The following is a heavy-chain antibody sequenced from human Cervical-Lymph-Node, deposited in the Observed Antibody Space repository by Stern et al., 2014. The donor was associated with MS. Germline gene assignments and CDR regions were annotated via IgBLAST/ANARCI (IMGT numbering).Heavy chain of an antibody. D-gene: IGHD4-17*01. CDR3: ARVPDYGDAFFDY. CDR1: GGSLSSGDNY. J-gene: IGHJ4*02. V-gene: IGHV4-30-4*01. CDR2: IHYSGGT. Sequence: VHLVESGPGLVKPSQTLSLTCTVSGGSLSSGDNYWSWIRQPPGKGPEWIGYIHYSGGTYFNPSLKSRATISADTSKNQFSLKLNSMTAADTAVYYCARVPDYGDAFFDYWGQGILVTVSS.